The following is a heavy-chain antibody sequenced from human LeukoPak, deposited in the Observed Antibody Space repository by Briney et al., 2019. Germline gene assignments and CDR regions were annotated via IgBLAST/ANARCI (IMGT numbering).Heavy chain of an antibody. CDR3: ATWLYSIAAAGYDY. J-gene: IGHJ4*02. Sequence: ASVKVSCKVSGYTLTELSMHWVRQAPGKGLEWMGGFDPEDGETIYAQKFQGRVTMTEDISTDTAYMELSSLRSEDTAVYYCATWLYSIAAAGYDYWGQGTLVTVSS. V-gene: IGHV1-24*01. CDR1: GYTLTELS. CDR2: FDPEDGET. D-gene: IGHD6-13*01.